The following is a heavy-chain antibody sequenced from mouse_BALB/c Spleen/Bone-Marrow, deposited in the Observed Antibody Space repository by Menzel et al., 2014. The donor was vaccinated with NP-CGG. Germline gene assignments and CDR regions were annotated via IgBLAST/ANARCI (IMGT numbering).Heavy chain of an antibody. V-gene: IGHV1S29*02. CDR1: GYTFTDYN. D-gene: IGHD2-1*01. Sequence: DVQLQESGPELVKPGASVKISCKASGYTFTDYNMHWVKQSHGKSLGWIGYIYPYNGGAGYNQKFKSKATLTVDNSSSTAYMELRSLTSDDSAVYYCARSYGNYDAWFAHWGQGTLVTVSA. J-gene: IGHJ3*01. CDR2: IYPYNGGA. CDR3: ARSYGNYDAWFAH.